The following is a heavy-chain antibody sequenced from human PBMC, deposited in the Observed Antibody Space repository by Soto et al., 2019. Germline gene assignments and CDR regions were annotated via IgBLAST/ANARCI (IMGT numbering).Heavy chain of an antibody. CDR2: IIPIFGTA. V-gene: IGHV1-69*13. J-gene: IGHJ3*02. CDR3: ARVNMITFGGVIVNDAFDI. Sequence: VASVKVSCKASGGTFSSYAISWVRQAPGQGLEWMGGIIPIFGTANYAQKFQGRVTITADESTSTAYMELSSLRSEDTAVYYCARVNMITFGGVIVNDAFDIWGQGTIVTVSS. CDR1: GGTFSSYA. D-gene: IGHD3-16*02.